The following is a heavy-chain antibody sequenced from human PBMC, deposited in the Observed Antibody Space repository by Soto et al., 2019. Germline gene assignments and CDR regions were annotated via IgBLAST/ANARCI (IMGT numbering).Heavy chain of an antibody. CDR2: IYYSGST. V-gene: IGHV4-59*08. J-gene: IGHJ4*02. CDR1: GGSISSYY. Sequence: QVQLRESGPGLVKPSETLSLTCTVSGGSISSYYWCWIRQPPGKGLEWTGYIYYSGSTNYNPSLKSRITISVDTSKNQFSLKLNFMTAADTAVYYCARHNYGSGSTYFDYWGQGTLVTVSS. CDR3: ARHNYGSGSTYFDY. D-gene: IGHD3-10*01.